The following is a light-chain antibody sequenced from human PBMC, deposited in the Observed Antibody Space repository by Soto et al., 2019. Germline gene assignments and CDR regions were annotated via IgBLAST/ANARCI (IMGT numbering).Light chain of an antibody. J-gene: IGKJ5*01. Sequence: DIQMTHAPSSVSASVGDIVTITCXASQGISSWLAWYQKKPGKAPNLLIYAASSLQSGVPSRFSGSESGTDFTLTISSLQPEDCAIYFCQQANSFPITFGQGTRLEIK. CDR2: AAS. CDR3: QQANSFPIT. V-gene: IGKV1-12*01. CDR1: QGISSW.